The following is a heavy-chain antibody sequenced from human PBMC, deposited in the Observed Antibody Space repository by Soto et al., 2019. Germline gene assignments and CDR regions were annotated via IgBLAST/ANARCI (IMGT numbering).Heavy chain of an antibody. CDR2: ISAYNGNT. CDR1: GYTFTSYG. D-gene: IGHD3-10*01. CDR3: ARFYGSGSPRAWYYYGMDV. Sequence: QVQLVQSGAEVKKPGASVKVSCKASGYTFTSYGISWVRQAPGQGLEGMGWISAYNGNTNYAQKLQGRVTMTTDTSTSTAYMEMRSLRSDDTAVYYCARFYGSGSPRAWYYYGMDVWGQGTTVTVSS. J-gene: IGHJ6*02. V-gene: IGHV1-18*01.